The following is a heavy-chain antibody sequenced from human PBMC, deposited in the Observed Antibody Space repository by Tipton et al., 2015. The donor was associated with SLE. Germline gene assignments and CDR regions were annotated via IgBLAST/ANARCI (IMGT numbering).Heavy chain of an antibody. CDR1: GGSISSSSYY. D-gene: IGHD3-10*01. V-gene: IGHV4-39*07. CDR2: IYYSGST. CDR3: AGQDGGLLWFAGYFDY. J-gene: IGHJ4*02. Sequence: TLSLTCTVSGGSISSSSYYWGWIRQPPGKGLEWIGSIYYSGSTYYNPSLKSRVTISVDTSKNQSSLKLSSVTAADTAVYYCAGQDGGLLWFAGYFDYWGQGTLVTVSS.